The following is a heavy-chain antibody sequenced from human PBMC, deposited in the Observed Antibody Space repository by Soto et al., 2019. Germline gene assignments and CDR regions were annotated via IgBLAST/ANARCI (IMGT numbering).Heavy chain of an antibody. Sequence: EVQLVESGGGLVKPGGSLRLSCAASGFTFSSYSMNWVRQAPGKGLEWVSSISSSSSYIYYADSVKGRFTTSRDNAKNSLYLQMNSLRAEDTAVYYCAREIGYHLLGNYGMDVWGQGTTVTVSS. J-gene: IGHJ6*02. CDR2: ISSSSSYI. CDR1: GFTFSSYS. D-gene: IGHD5-12*01. CDR3: AREIGYHLLGNYGMDV. V-gene: IGHV3-21*01.